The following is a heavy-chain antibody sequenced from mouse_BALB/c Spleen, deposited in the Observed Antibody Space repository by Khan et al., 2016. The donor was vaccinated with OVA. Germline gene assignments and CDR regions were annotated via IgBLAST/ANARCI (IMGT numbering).Heavy chain of an antibody. CDR3: TRECYCEYDPFRY. V-gene: IGHV3-2*02. Sequence: EVQLVESGPGLVKPSQSLSLTCTVTGYSITSDYAWNWIRQFPGNKLEWMGYINYSGNTSFNPSLKSRTSITRDTSKNQFFLQLNSVTTEDTATYYCTRECYCEYDPFRYWGQGTLVNVSA. D-gene: IGHD2-4*01. CDR1: GYSITSDYA. CDR2: INYSGNT. J-gene: IGHJ3*02.